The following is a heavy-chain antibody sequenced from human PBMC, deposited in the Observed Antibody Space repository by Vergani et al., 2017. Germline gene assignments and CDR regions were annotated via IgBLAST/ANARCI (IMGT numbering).Heavy chain of an antibody. CDR3: ARGEWRCDSERYPYYIDY. V-gene: IGHV3-30*03. CDR2: ISYDGSNK. CDR1: GFTFSSYG. D-gene: IGHD1-26*01. J-gene: IGHJ4*02. Sequence: QVQLVESGGGVVQPGRSLRLSCAASGFTFSSYGMHWVRQAPGKGLEWVAVISYDGSNKYYADSVKGRFTISRDNSKNPLYLQMNSLRAEDTAVYYGARGEWRCDSERYPYYIDYWGQGTLVTVSS.